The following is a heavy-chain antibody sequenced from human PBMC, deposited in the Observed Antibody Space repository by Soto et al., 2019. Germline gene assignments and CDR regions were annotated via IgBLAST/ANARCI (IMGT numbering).Heavy chain of an antibody. D-gene: IGHD1-26*01. CDR1: GFTFTSYA. V-gene: IGHV3-23*01. CDR3: AKELGGGSYWDSHYYGMDV. J-gene: IGHJ6*02. Sequence: RFSCAASGFTFTSYAMSWVRQAPGKGLEWVSAMSGSGGYTYYADSVEGRLTISRDSSKNTLYLQMNSLRVEDTAVYYCAKELGGGSYWDSHYYGMDVWGQGTTVTVSS. CDR2: MSGSGGYT.